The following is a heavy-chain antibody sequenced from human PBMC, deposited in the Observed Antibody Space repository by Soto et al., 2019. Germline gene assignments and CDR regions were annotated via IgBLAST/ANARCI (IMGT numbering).Heavy chain of an antibody. CDR3: AKERFVYDFGIVPAATLIGMAV. CDR1: GFSISDYW. J-gene: IGHJ6*02. Sequence: GGSLRLSCAASGFSISDYWMSWVRQAPGKGLEWVANIKRDGSEKYYVDSVKGRFTISRDNSKNTMYLQMNRLSAEDTGVYYCAKERFVYDFGIVPAATLIGMAVWGQGTTVTVSS. D-gene: IGHD2-2*01. CDR2: IKRDGSEK. V-gene: IGHV3-7*03.